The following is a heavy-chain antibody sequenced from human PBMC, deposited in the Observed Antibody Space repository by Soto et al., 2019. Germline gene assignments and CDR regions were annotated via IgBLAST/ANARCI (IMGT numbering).Heavy chain of an antibody. J-gene: IGHJ4*02. CDR3: ASPSSGWGGAVGGVFDY. CDR2: IYYSGST. D-gene: IGHD6-19*01. Sequence: SETLSLTCTVSGGSISSGGYYWGWIRQPPGKGLEWIGSIYYSGSTYYNPSLKSRVTISVDTSKNQFFLKLSSVTAADTAVYYCASPSSGWGGAVGGVFDYWGQGTLVTVSS. V-gene: IGHV4-39*01. CDR1: GGSISSGGYY.